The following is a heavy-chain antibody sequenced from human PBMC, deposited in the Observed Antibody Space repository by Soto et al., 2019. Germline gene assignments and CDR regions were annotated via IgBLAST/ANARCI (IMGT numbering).Heavy chain of an antibody. D-gene: IGHD6-19*01. CDR2: INAGNGNT. V-gene: IGHV1-3*01. CDR1: GYNFISHS. CDR3: ARPYSSGWYGFASDY. J-gene: IGHJ4*02. Sequence: ASVKVSCKSSGYNFISHSITWVRQAPGQGLEWMGWINAGNGNTKYSQKFQGRVTITRDTSASTAYMELSSLRSEDTAVYYCARPYSSGWYGFASDYWGQGTLVTASS.